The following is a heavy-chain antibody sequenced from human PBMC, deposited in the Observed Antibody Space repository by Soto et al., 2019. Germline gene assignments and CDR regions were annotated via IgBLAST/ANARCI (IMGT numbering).Heavy chain of an antibody. Sequence: PGGSLRLSCAASGFTVSSNDMSWVRQAPGKGLEWVSVIYSGGSTYYADSVKGRFTVSRDNSKNTLYLQMNSLRAEDTAVYYCARGPPRYSGLSWGQGTLVTVSS. CDR2: IYSGGST. V-gene: IGHV3-53*01. CDR1: GFTVSSND. D-gene: IGHD5-12*01. CDR3: ARGPPRYSGLS. J-gene: IGHJ5*02.